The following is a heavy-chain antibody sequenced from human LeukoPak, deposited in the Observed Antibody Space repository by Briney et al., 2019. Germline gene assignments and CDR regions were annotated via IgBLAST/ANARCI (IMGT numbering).Heavy chain of an antibody. D-gene: IGHD3-22*01. V-gene: IGHV1-2*04. Sequence: GASAKVSCKASGYTFTGYFMHWVRQAPGQGLEWMGWINPNSGGTNYAQKFQGWVTMTRDTSISTAYMELSRLRSDDTAVYYCARDKMNDSSGYYYSWFDPWGQGTLVTVSS. J-gene: IGHJ5*02. CDR2: INPNSGGT. CDR3: ARDKMNDSSGYYYSWFDP. CDR1: GYTFTGYF.